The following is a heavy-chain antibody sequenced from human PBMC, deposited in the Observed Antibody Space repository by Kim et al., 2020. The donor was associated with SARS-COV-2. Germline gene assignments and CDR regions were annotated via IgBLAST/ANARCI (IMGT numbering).Heavy chain of an antibody. CDR1: GFTFSSYA. CDR2: ISGSGGST. J-gene: IGHJ4*02. V-gene: IGHV3-23*01. D-gene: IGHD1-26*01. Sequence: GGSLRLSCAASGFTFSSYAMSWVRQAPGKGLEWVSAISGSGGSTYYADSVKGRFTISRDNSKNTLYLQMNSLRAEDTAVYYCAKLTRDSGSYPASLHGEPFDYWGQGTLVTVSS. CDR3: AKLTRDSGSYPASLHGEPFDY.